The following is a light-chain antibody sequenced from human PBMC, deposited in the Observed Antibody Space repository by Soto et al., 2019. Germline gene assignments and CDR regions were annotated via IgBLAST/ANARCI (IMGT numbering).Light chain of an antibody. J-gene: IGKJ1*01. CDR3: QQYIYWPWT. CDR2: GAS. CDR1: QSVSST. Sequence: EIVMRQSPATLSVSPGERATLSCRASQSVSSTLAWYQQKPGQAPRLLIYGASTRATGIPARFSGSGSGTEFTLTISSLQSEDFAVYYCQQYIYWPWTFGQGTKV. V-gene: IGKV3-15*01.